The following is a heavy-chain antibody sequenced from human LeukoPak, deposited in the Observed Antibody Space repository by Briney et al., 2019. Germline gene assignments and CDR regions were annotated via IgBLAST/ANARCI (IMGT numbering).Heavy chain of an antibody. D-gene: IGHD1-1*01. CDR2: ISGRGGFT. CDR3: AKVLAGTLYYFEY. V-gene: IGHV3-23*01. Sequence: AGTLRLSCAVSGFPFSSYAMSWVRQAPGKGLEWVSTISGRGGFTYYADSVKVRFTISRDNSKNTLYLQMNSLGAEDTAIYYCAKVLAGTLYYFEYWGQGTLVTVSS. CDR1: GFPFSSYA. J-gene: IGHJ4*02.